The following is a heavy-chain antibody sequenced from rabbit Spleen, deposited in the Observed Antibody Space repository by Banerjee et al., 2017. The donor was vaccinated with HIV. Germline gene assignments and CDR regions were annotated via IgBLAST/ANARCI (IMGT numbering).Heavy chain of an antibody. Sequence: QEQLVEYGGDLVQPEGSLTLTCKASGFDFSHYGVSWVRQAPGKGLEWIGFIDPLFGSTYYASWVNGRFTVSSHNAQNTLYLHLNSLTATDTATYFCARDLAGVIGWNFNLWGQGTLVTVS. CDR2: IDPLFGST. J-gene: IGHJ4*01. CDR1: GFDFSHYG. CDR3: ARDLAGVIGWNFNL. V-gene: IGHV1S47*01. D-gene: IGHD4-1*01.